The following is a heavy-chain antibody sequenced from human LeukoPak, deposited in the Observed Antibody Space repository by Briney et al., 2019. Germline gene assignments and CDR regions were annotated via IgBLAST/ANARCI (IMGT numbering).Heavy chain of an antibody. CDR3: ARNKEGKSLDY. CDR2: ISSSSSTI. Sequence: GESLRLSCAASGFTFSRYSMNWVRQAPGKGLEWLSYISSSSSTIYYADSVKGRFTISRDNAKNSLYLQMNSLRAEDTAVYYCARNKEGKSLDYWGQGTLVTVSS. V-gene: IGHV3-48*01. CDR1: GFTFSRYS. J-gene: IGHJ4*02.